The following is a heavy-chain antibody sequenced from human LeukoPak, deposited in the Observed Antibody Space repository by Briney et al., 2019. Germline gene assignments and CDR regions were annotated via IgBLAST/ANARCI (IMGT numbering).Heavy chain of an antibody. CDR2: IYYSGST. D-gene: IGHD2-2*01. CDR3: ARRTRSTKAFDY. J-gene: IGHJ4*02. V-gene: IGHV4-30-4*08. Sequence: SETLSLTCTVSGGSISSGDCYWSWIRRPPGKGLEWIGYIYYSGSTYYNPSLKSRVTISVDTSKNQFSLKLSSVTAADTAVYYCARRTRSTKAFDYWGQGTLVTVSS. CDR1: GGSISSGDCY.